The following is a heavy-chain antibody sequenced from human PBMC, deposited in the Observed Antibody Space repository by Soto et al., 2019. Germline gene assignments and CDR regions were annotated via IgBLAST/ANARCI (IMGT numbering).Heavy chain of an antibody. CDR1: GFTFSNYW. D-gene: IGHD1-26*01. Sequence: GGSLRLSCAASGFTFSNYWIHWVRQVPGEGLVWVSSINNDGSRTWYADSVRGRIAMSRDNARNLVSLQMNSLRAEDTAVYYCGTTFEYWGQGALVTVSS. J-gene: IGHJ4*02. CDR3: GTTFEY. V-gene: IGHV3-74*01. CDR2: INNDGSRT.